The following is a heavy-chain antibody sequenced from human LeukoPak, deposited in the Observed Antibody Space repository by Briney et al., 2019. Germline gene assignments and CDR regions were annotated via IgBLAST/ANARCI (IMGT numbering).Heavy chain of an antibody. V-gene: IGHV1-18*01. Sequence: GASVKVSCKASGYTFTSYGISWVRQAPGQGLEWMGWISAYNGNTNYAQKLQGRVTMTTDTSTSTAYMELRSLGSDDTAVYYCARDEGSGWYVDTAGHYWGQGTLVTVSS. CDR3: ARDEGSGWYVDTAGHY. D-gene: IGHD6-19*01. CDR1: GYTFTSYG. CDR2: ISAYNGNT. J-gene: IGHJ4*02.